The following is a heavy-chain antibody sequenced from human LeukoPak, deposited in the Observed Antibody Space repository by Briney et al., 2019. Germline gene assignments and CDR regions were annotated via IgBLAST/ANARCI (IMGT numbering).Heavy chain of an antibody. J-gene: IGHJ4*02. CDR1: GFTFDDYA. CDR3: AKDIGGYSFAADY. Sequence: QPGGSLRLSCAASGFTFDDYAINWVRQGPGKGLEWVSLISGDGGITYYADSVKGRYTIYRDNSKNSLYLQMNSLRTEDTALYYCAKDIGGYSFAADYWCQGTLVTVSS. V-gene: IGHV3-43*02. D-gene: IGHD5-18*01. CDR2: ISGDGGIT.